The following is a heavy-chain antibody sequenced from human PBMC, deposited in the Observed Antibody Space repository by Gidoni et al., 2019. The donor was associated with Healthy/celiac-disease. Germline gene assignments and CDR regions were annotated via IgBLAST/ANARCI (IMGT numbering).Heavy chain of an antibody. D-gene: IGHD3-9*01. CDR1: GFPFSSYS. V-gene: IGHV3-21*01. J-gene: IGHJ4*02. Sequence: EVQLVESGGGLVKPGGSLSLSCAASGFPFSSYSMNWVRQAPGKGLEWVSSISSSSSYIYYADSVKGRFTISRDNAKNSLYLQMNSLRAEDTAVYYCARALDILTGYPYYFDYWGQGTLVTVSS. CDR3: ARALDILTGYPYYFDY. CDR2: ISSSSSYI.